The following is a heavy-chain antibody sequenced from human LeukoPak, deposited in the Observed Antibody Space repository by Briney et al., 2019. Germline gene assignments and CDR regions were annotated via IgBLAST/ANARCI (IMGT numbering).Heavy chain of an antibody. CDR2: INCDGSST. Sequence: GGSLRLSCAASGFTFSSYWMHWVRQAPGKGLVWVSRINCDGSSTSYADSVKGRFTISRDNAKNTLYLQMNSLRAEDTAVYYCARERYCSGGSCYGYFDYWGQGTLVTVSS. CDR3: ARERYCSGGSCYGYFDY. V-gene: IGHV3-74*01. CDR1: GFTFSSYW. J-gene: IGHJ4*02. D-gene: IGHD2-15*01.